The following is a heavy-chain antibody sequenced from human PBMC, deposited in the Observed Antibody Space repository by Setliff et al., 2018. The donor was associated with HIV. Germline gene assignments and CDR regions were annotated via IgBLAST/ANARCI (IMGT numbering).Heavy chain of an antibody. V-gene: IGHV4-4*09. J-gene: IGHJ3*01. CDR3: ARWESAQKAFNP. CDR2: GHHSGHT. D-gene: IGHD1-26*01. CDR1: GVSITSHY. Sequence: TLSLTCTVSGVSITSHYWNWIRQSPGKGLEWIGFGHHSGHTRQNPSLASRVTLSVDMSKNQFSLKLNSLSAADTAVYYCARWESAQKAFNPWGHGTMVTVSS.